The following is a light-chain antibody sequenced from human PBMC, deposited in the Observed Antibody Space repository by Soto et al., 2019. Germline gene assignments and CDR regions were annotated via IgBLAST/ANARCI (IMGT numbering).Light chain of an antibody. J-gene: IGKJ4*02. CDR1: QSVKTY. CDR2: DTS. V-gene: IGKV3-11*01. CDR3: QQRGNSIT. Sequence: EIVLTQTPATLSLSPGQRATLSCWASQSVKTYLMWYQHKPGQAPRRLIYDTSNRATGIPERLSGSGSGTRFTLTISHLQPEHSAVYYCQQRGNSITFGGGTKVEI.